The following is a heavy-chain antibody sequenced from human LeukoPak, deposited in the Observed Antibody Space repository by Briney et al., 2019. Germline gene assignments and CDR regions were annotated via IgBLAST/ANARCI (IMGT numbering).Heavy chain of an antibody. CDR3: ARSIPLIRKPDY. J-gene: IGHJ4*02. Sequence: PSETLSLTCAVYGRSFSPYYWSWLRQPPGKGLGWIGEINHSGSTNYNPSPMSRVTISVDTSKNQFSLKLSSVTAADTAVYYCARSIPLIRKPDYWGQGTLVTVSS. CDR2: INHSGST. D-gene: IGHD1-14*01. V-gene: IGHV4-34*01. CDR1: GRSFSPYY.